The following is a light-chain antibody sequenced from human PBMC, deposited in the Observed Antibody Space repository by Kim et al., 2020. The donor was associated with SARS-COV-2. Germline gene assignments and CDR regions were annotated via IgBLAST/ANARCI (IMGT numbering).Light chain of an antibody. J-gene: IGLJ3*02. CDR3: SAWDRGLNAVV. Sequence: QTATLTCTGSSNKFGFQGACWQQQYQGHPPKVLSDRNNNRPSGISERFSASRSGDTASLTITGLQPEDEADYYCSAWDRGLNAVVFGGGTQLTVL. CDR1: SNKFGFQG. CDR2: RNN. V-gene: IGLV10-54*01.